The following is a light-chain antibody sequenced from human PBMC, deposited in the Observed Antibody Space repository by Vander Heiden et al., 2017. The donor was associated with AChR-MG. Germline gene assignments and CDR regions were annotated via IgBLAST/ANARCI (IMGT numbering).Light chain of an antibody. CDR1: SSNIGADFA. V-gene: IGLV1-40*01. Sequence: QSVLTQPPSVSEAPGQGVIISCTGNSSNIGADFAVHWYQHVPETAPKLLIYGNNNRPSGVPDRFSGSKSGTSASLAITGLQAEDEADYYCQSYDSSLSGLVFGGGTKLTGL. CDR2: GNN. CDR3: QSYDSSLSGLV. J-gene: IGLJ2*01.